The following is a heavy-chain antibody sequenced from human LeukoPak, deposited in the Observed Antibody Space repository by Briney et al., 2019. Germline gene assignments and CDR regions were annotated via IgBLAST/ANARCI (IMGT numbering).Heavy chain of an antibody. D-gene: IGHD3-10*01. Sequence: GGSLRLSCVASGFPFSSYGLHWVRQAPGKGLEWVAVISNDGSNKYYADSVKGRFTISRDNSKNTLYLQMNSLRAEDTAVYYCAKGRGAFDIWGQGTMVTVSS. J-gene: IGHJ3*02. CDR3: AKGRGAFDI. V-gene: IGHV3-30*18. CDR2: ISNDGSNK. CDR1: GFPFSSYG.